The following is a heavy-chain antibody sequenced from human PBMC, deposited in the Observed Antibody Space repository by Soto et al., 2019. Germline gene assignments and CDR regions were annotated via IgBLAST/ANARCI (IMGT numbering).Heavy chain of an antibody. V-gene: IGHV1-69*12. CDR3: ARSHTGVRFYYGMDV. J-gene: IGHJ6*02. CDR1: GGTFSSYA. D-gene: IGHD3-10*01. CDR2: IIPIFGTA. Sequence: QVQLVQSGAEVKKPGSSVKVSCKASGGTFSSYAISWVRQAPGQGLEWMGGIIPIFGTANYAQKFQGSVTITADESTSTAYMGLSSLRSEDTAVYYCARSHTGVRFYYGMDVWGQGTTVTVSS.